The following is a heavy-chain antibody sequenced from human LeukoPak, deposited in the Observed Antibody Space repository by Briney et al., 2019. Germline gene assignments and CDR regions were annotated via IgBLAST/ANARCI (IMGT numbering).Heavy chain of an antibody. CDR2: ISYIGST. J-gene: IGHJ3*02. Sequence: SETLSLTCAVSDDSFSSHYWTWIRQPPGKGLEWIGYISYIGSTNYNPSLKSQVTISIDTSRNQFSLRLSSVTAADTAVYYCARDLVTVTKGFDIWGQGTMVSVSS. CDR3: ARDLVTVTKGFDI. CDR1: DDSFSSHY. D-gene: IGHD4-17*01. V-gene: IGHV4-59*11.